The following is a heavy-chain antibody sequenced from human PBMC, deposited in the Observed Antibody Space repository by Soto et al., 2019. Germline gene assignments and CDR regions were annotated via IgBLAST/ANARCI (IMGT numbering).Heavy chain of an antibody. CDR3: ARAXXTXXXXSRRFDD. CDR2: LSYDASEK. CDR1: GFTLSSYA. J-gene: IGHJ4*02. V-gene: IGHV3-30*09. D-gene: IGHD4-4*01. Sequence: QVQLVESGGGVVQPGESLRLSCAASGFTLSSYAMHWVRQAPGKGLEWVALLSYDASEKYYADSARGRFAISRDSSKTRLYLQMNSLRIEDTAMYYCARAXXTXXXXSRRFDDWGQGTLVIVSS.